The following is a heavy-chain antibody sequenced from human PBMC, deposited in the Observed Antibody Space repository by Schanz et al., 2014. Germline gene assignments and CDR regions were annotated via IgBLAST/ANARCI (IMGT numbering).Heavy chain of an antibody. Sequence: VQLLESGGGVVQPGRSLRLSCAASGFTFSSYGMHWVRQAPGKGLEWVALISYDGNTKYYADSVKGRFTISRDNSKNTLYLQMNSLRADDTAVYYCARDLLVSHYDFWSGNDYWGQGTLVTVSS. CDR2: ISYDGNTK. D-gene: IGHD3-3*01. CDR3: ARDLLVSHYDFWSGNDY. V-gene: IGHV3-30*03. J-gene: IGHJ4*02. CDR1: GFTFSSYG.